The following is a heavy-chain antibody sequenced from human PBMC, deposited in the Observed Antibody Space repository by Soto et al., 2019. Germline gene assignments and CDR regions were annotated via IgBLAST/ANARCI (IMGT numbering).Heavy chain of an antibody. CDR3: SRGHYDFWSCYYRGLPDY. D-gene: IGHD3-3*01. CDR2: INAGNGNT. Sequence: QVQLVQSGAEVKKPGASVKVSCKASGYTFTSYAMHWVRQAPGQRLEWMGWINAGNGNTKYSQKFQGRVTITRDTSASTAYMELSSLRSEDKAVYYCSRGHYDFWSCYYRGLPDYWGQGTLVTVSS. J-gene: IGHJ4*02. CDR1: GYTFTSYA. V-gene: IGHV1-3*01.